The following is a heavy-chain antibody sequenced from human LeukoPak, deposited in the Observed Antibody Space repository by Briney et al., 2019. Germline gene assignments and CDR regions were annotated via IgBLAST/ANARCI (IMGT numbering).Heavy chain of an antibody. CDR3: ARAYYYDSSGYYGYPYYFDY. V-gene: IGHV1-8*01. Sequence: ASVKVSCKASGYTFTSYDINWVRQATGQGLEWMGWMNPNSGNTGYAQKFQGRVTMTRNTSISTAYMELSSLRSEDTAVYYCARAYYYDSSGYYGYPYYFDYWGQGTLVTVSS. CDR1: GYTFTSYD. CDR2: MNPNSGNT. D-gene: IGHD3-22*01. J-gene: IGHJ4*02.